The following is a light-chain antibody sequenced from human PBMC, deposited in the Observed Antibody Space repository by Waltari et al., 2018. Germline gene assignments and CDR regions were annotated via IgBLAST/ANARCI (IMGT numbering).Light chain of an antibody. Sequence: ECVFTLSPHPLSFSPGERATLSCRASQSVSSSNLAWYQQRPGQAPRLLTYGASSRATGVPDRFSCSGSGTDFTLTISRLESEDFTVYYCQRYGRSPGVTFGERRRLE. V-gene: IGKV3-20*01. CDR2: GAS. J-gene: IGKJ5*01. CDR3: QRYGRSPGVT. CDR1: QSVSSSN.